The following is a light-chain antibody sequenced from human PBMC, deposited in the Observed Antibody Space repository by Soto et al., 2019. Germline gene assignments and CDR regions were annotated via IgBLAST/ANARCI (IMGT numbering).Light chain of an antibody. CDR2: DST. Sequence: DIQMTQSPSTLYASVGDRDTITCRASQSISSRLDWYQQKPGQAPKLLFYDSTSLESGVPSRFSGSGSGTAFTLTNSSLQPDDFATFYCQQYNSYPWTVGQGTKVEIK. V-gene: IGKV1-5*01. CDR3: QQYNSYPWT. J-gene: IGKJ1*01. CDR1: QSISSR.